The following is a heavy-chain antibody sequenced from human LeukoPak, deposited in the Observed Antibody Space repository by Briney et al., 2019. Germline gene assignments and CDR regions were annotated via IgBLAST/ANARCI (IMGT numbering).Heavy chain of an antibody. CDR1: GDSISGSSFY. CDR2: IYYSGST. CDR3: ARLISQQLWFCDY. V-gene: IGHV4-39*01. D-gene: IGHD5-18*01. J-gene: IGHJ4*02. Sequence: SETLSLTCTVSGDSISGSSFYWAWIRQPPGKGLEWIGTIYYSGSTYYSPSLKSRVTISVDTSKNQISLKLTSVTAADTAVYYCARLISQQLWFCDYWGQGTLVTVSS.